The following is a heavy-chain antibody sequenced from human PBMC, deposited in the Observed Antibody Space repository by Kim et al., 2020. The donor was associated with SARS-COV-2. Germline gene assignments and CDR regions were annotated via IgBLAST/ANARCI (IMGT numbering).Heavy chain of an antibody. Sequence: SETLSLTCTVSGGSISSNNYYWSWIRQPPGKGLEWIGYIHYSGSTYYNPSLKSRLTISVDMSKNQFSLKLSSVTAADTAVYFCARSDYYGSSRFDPWGQGTLVTVSS. CDR1: GGSISSNNYY. CDR3: ARSDYYGSSRFDP. V-gene: IGHV4-30-4*01. D-gene: IGHD3-22*01. CDR2: IHYSGST. J-gene: IGHJ5*02.